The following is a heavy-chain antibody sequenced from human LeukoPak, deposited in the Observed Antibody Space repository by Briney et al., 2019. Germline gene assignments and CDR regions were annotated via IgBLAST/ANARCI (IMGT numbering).Heavy chain of an antibody. CDR1: GYTLTELS. J-gene: IGHJ4*02. D-gene: IGHD6-19*01. CDR2: IIPIFGTA. Sequence: ASVKVSCKVSGYTLTELSMHWVRQAPGKGLEWMGGIIPIFGTANYAQKFQGRVTITADESTSTAYMELSSLRSEDTAVYYCARGGRQWLVLTEFDYWGQGTLVTVSS. V-gene: IGHV1-69*13. CDR3: ARGGRQWLVLTEFDY.